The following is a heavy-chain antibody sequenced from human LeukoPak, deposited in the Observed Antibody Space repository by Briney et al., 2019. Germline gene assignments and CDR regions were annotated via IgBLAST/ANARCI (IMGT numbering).Heavy chain of an antibody. Sequence: PSETLSLTCTVSGGSISSYYWSWIRQPAGKGLEWIGRIYTSGSTNYNPSLKSRVTMSVDTSKNQFSLKLSSVTAADTAVYYCASSSVNYYYYYMDVWGKGTTVTVSS. D-gene: IGHD6-6*01. J-gene: IGHJ6*03. CDR3: ASSSVNYYYYYMDV. CDR1: GGSISSYY. V-gene: IGHV4-4*07. CDR2: IYTSGST.